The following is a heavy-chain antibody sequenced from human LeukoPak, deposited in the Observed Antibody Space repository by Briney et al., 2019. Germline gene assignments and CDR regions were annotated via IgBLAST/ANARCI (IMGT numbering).Heavy chain of an antibody. V-gene: IGHV1-46*01. CDR3: ARVGGLYCGGDCYRFDY. CDR2: INPSGGST. D-gene: IGHD2-21*02. Sequence: ASVKVSCKASGYTFTSYYMHWVRQAPGQGLEWMGIINPSGGSTSYAQKFQGRVTMTRDTSTSTVYMELSSLRSEDTVVYYCARVGGLYCGGDCYRFDYWGQGTLVTVSS. J-gene: IGHJ4*02. CDR1: GYTFTSYY.